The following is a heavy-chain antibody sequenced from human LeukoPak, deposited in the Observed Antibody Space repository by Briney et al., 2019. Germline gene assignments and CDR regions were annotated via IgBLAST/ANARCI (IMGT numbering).Heavy chain of an antibody. CDR3: AKALLSWVYCGGDCYPPDAFDI. CDR2: ISNNGRNK. CDR1: GFTFSTYA. J-gene: IGHJ3*02. Sequence: PGGSLRLSCAASGFTFSTYAIHWVRQAPGKGLEWVAFISNNGRNKDYADSVKGRFTISRDNSKNTLYLQMNSLRAEDTAVYYCAKALLSWVYCGGDCYPPDAFDIWGQGTMVTVSS. D-gene: IGHD2-21*02. V-gene: IGHV3-30*04.